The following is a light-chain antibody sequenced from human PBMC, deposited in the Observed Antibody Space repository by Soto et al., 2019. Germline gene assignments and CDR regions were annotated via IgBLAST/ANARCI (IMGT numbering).Light chain of an antibody. CDR2: AAS. V-gene: IGKV1-39*01. CDR3: QQYDNLPYT. J-gene: IGKJ2*01. Sequence: DIQMTQSPSSLSASVGDRVTITCRASQSISSYVNWYQQKPGKAPNLLIYAASSLQSGVPSRFSGSGFGTDFTLTISSLQPEDIATYYCQQYDNLPYTFGQGTKLEIK. CDR1: QSISSY.